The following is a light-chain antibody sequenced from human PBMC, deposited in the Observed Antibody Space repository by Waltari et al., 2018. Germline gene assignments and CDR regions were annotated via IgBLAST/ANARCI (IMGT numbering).Light chain of an antibody. CDR2: EGS. CDR1: SSDVGSYNL. Sequence: QSALTQPASVSGSPGQSITISCTGTSSDVGSYNLVSWYQQHPGKAPKLMIYEGSKRPSGVSNRFSGYKSGNTASLTISGLQAEDEADYYCCSYAGSSTLEVFGTGTKVTVL. J-gene: IGLJ1*01. CDR3: CSYAGSSTLEV. V-gene: IGLV2-23*01.